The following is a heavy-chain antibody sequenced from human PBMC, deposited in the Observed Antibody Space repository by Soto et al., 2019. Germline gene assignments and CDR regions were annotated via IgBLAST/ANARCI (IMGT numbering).Heavy chain of an antibody. CDR2: IYTSGTT. D-gene: IGHD5-18*01. V-gene: IGHV4-4*07. CDR3: ARDRGQLWPLDY. CDR1: GGSISSHY. J-gene: IGHJ4*02. Sequence: SETLSLTCTVSGGSISSHYWTWIRQPAGKGLEWIGRIYTSGTTNYNPSLTSRVTMSVDTSKNQFSLNLTSVSAADTAVYYCARDRGQLWPLDYWGQGTLVTVSS.